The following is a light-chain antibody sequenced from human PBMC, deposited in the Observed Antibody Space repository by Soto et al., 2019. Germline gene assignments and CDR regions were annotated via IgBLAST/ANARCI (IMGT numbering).Light chain of an antibody. Sequence: DVQMTQAPSSLSASGGDRVTITCRASQGISNDLAWYQQKPGKVPKLLIYAASILQSGVPSGFSGSGSGTDFTLTISSLQPEAVATYYCQKYNSAPRTFGGGTKVEIK. J-gene: IGKJ4*01. CDR3: QKYNSAPRT. CDR1: QGISND. CDR2: AAS. V-gene: IGKV1-27*01.